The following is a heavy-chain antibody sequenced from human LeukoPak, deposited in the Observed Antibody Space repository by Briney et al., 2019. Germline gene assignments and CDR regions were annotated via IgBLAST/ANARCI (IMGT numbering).Heavy chain of an antibody. D-gene: IGHD3-10*01. CDR2: IHDSGST. J-gene: IGHJ4*02. Sequence: SETLSLTCTASGDSITSSSYYWGWIRQPPGKGLEWIGNIHDSGSTYYNPSLKSRVTLSVDTSKNQFSLKLSSVTAADTAVYYCARRSPYYYNQGYFDYWGQGTLVTVSS. CDR1: GDSITSSSYY. V-gene: IGHV4-39*01. CDR3: ARRSPYYYNQGYFDY.